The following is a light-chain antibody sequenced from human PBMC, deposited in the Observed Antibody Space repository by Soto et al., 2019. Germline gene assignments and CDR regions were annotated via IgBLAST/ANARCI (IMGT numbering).Light chain of an antibody. CDR2: DVG. J-gene: IGLJ2*01. CDR3: SSYSSSSTSFVV. V-gene: IGLV2-14*03. Sequence: QSALTQPASVSVSPGQSITISCTGTSSDVGGYNYVSWYKHHPGKAPKLIIYDVGYRPSGVSNRFSGSQSGNTASLTISGLQAEDAADYACSSYSSSSTSFVVFGGGTQLTVL. CDR1: SSDVGGYNY.